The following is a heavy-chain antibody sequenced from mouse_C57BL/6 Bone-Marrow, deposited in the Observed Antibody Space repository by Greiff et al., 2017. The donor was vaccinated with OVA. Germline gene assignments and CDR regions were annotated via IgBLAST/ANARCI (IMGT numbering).Heavy chain of an antibody. J-gene: IGHJ3*01. D-gene: IGHD2-4*01. V-gene: IGHV14-4*01. Sequence: EVQLQQSGAELVRPGASVTLSCTASGFNIKDDYMHWVKQRPEQGLEWIGWIDPENGDTEYASKFQGKATITADTSSNTAYLQLSSLTSEDTAVYYCTTSYYDYDGAWFAYCGQGTLVTVSA. CDR1: GFNIKDDY. CDR2: IDPENGDT. CDR3: TTSYYDYDGAWFAY.